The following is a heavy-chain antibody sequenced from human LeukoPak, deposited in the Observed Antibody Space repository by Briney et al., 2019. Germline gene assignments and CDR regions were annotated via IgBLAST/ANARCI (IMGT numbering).Heavy chain of an antibody. CDR3: ASYYASGVSAYNYYGMDV. J-gene: IGHJ6*04. V-gene: IGHV4-38-2*01. D-gene: IGHD3-10*01. Sequence: SETLSLTCAVPGHSICTGYYWGWIRQPPGKGLEWIGSMSHNRGTYYNPSLKSRVTISMDTSKNQISLRLTSVTAADTAVYYCASYYASGVSAYNYYGMDVWGKGTTVTVSS. CDR1: GHSICTGYY. CDR2: MSHNRGT.